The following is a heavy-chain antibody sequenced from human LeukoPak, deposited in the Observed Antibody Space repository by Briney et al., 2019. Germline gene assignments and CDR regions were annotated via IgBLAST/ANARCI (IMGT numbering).Heavy chain of an antibody. J-gene: IGHJ4*02. CDR3: ARVEVTAAATKPDY. D-gene: IGHD6-13*01. Sequence: GGSLRLSCAASEFTFSRYWMHWVRQAPGKGLVWVSRITSDGSSTSYADSVKGRFTVSRDNAKNTLYLQMNSLRAEDTAIYYCARVEVTAAATKPDYWGQGTLVTVSS. V-gene: IGHV3-74*01. CDR1: EFTFSRYW. CDR2: ITSDGSST.